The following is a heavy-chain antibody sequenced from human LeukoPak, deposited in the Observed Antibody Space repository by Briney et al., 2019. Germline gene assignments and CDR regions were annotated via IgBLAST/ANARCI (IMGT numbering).Heavy chain of an antibody. Sequence: GASVKVSCKASGGTFSSYAISWVRQAPGQGLEWMGRIIPILGLANYAQKFQGRVTITADKSTSTAYMELSSLRSEDTAVYYCARDARFGEFPYYYYGMDVWGQGTTVTVSS. CDR3: ARDARFGEFPYYYYGMDV. V-gene: IGHV1-69*04. J-gene: IGHJ6*02. D-gene: IGHD3-10*02. CDR2: IIPILGLA. CDR1: GGTFSSYA.